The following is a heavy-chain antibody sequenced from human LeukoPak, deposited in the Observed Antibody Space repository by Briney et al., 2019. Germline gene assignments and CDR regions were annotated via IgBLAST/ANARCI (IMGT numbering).Heavy chain of an antibody. D-gene: IGHD2-15*01. CDR3: VVDAQFCSPPRCFFYVDF. J-gene: IGHJ4*02. Sequence: ASVKVSCKAPGYTFTGYYMHWVRQAPGQGLEWMGWINPNSGGTNYAQKFQGRVTMTRDTSISTAYMELSSLTSEDTAMYYCVVDAQFCSPPRCFFYVDFWGQGTLLTVTS. V-gene: IGHV1-2*02. CDR2: INPNSGGT. CDR1: GYTFTGYY.